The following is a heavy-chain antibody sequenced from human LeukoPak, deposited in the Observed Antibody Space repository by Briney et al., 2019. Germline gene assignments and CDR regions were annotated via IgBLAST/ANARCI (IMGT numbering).Heavy chain of an antibody. CDR1: GFTVSSSY. CDR3: AKPAWGYSGGQLNYYFDY. J-gene: IGHJ4*02. Sequence: GGSLRLSCAASGFTVSSSYMSWVRQAPGKGLEWVSVIYSGGNTYYADSVKGRFTISRDNSKNTLYLQMNSLRAEDTAVYYCAKPAWGYSGGQLNYYFDYWGQGTLVTVSS. CDR2: IYSGGNT. D-gene: IGHD2-15*01. V-gene: IGHV3-53*01.